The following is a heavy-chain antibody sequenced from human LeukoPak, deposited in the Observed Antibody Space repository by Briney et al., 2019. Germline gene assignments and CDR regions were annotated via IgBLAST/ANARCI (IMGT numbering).Heavy chain of an antibody. CDR1: GFTFSSYW. CDR2: IKQDGSEK. J-gene: IGHJ3*02. Sequence: GRSLRLSCAASGFTFSSYWMSWVRQAPGKGLEWVANIKQDGSEKYYVDSVKGRFTISRDNAKNSLYLQMNSLRAEDTAVYYCARDPPITMVRGVRAFDIWGQGTMVTVSS. V-gene: IGHV3-7*03. D-gene: IGHD3-10*01. CDR3: ARDPPITMVRGVRAFDI.